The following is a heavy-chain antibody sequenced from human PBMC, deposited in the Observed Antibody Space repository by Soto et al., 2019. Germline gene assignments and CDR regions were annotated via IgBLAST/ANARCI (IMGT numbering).Heavy chain of an antibody. Sequence: QVQLQESGPGLVKPSGTLSLTCAVSGGSISSSNWWSWVRQPPGKGLEWIGEIYHSGSTNYNPSLTGRYTTTGDKARNQFSLKLISVPAAATAVYYCGGDRRESSRSCSCPYYCYVMDLGGKVPRSPSPQ. CDR2: IYHSGST. J-gene: IGHJ6*01. CDR1: GGSISSSNW. D-gene: IGHD6-13*01. V-gene: IGHV4-4*02. CDR3: GGDRRESSRSCSCPYYCYVMDL.